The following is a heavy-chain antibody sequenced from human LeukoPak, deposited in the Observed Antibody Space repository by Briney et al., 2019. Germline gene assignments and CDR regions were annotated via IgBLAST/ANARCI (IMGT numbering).Heavy chain of an antibody. CDR3: ARDEWLRFRELDY. V-gene: IGHV1-3*01. D-gene: IGHD5-12*01. J-gene: IGHJ4*02. CDR1: GYTFTSYA. Sequence: ASVKVSCKASGYTFTSYAMHWVRQAPGQRLEWMGWINAGNGNTKYSQKFQGRVTITGDTSASTAYMELSSLRSEDTAVYYCARDEWLRFRELDYWGQGTLVTVSS. CDR2: INAGNGNT.